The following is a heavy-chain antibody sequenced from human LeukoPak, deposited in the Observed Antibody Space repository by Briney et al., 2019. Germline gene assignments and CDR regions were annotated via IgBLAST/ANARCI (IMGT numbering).Heavy chain of an antibody. CDR1: GASISSYY. V-gene: IGHV4-59*01. CDR2: VYSSGST. J-gene: IGHJ4*02. Sequence: SETLSLTCTVSGASISSYYWSWIRQPPGKGLEWIGYVYSSGSTNYNPSLKSRVTISVDTSKNQFSLKLNSVTVADTAVYYCARSCQEEYIDLWGRGTLVTVSS. CDR3: ARSCQEEYIDL.